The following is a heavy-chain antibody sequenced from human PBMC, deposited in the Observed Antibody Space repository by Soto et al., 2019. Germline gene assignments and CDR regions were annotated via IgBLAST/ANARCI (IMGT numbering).Heavy chain of an antibody. D-gene: IGHD6-13*01. CDR1: GYTFTSYG. CDR3: ASFSSLSSRFYNDAFDI. Sequence: ASVKVSCKASGYTFTSYGMSWVGQAPGQGLEWMGWISAYNGNTNYAQKLQGRVTMTTDTSTSTAYMELRSLRPDDTAVYYCASFSSLSSRFYNDAFDIWGQGTMVTVSS. CDR2: ISAYNGNT. V-gene: IGHV1-18*01. J-gene: IGHJ3*02.